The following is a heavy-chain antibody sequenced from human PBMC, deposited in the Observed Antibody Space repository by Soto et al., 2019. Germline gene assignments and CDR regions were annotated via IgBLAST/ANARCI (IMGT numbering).Heavy chain of an antibody. D-gene: IGHD2-2*01. Sequence: GESLKISCKASGYIFIDYWIGWVRQMPGKGLEWMGIVYPRDSDTRYSPSFQGQVTISADRSTGTAFLQWRSLKASDTALYYCARGYCTTTICDPWFDAWGQGTLVTVSS. CDR1: GYIFIDYW. CDR3: ARGYCTTTICDPWFDA. CDR2: VYPRDSDT. J-gene: IGHJ5*02. V-gene: IGHV5-51*01.